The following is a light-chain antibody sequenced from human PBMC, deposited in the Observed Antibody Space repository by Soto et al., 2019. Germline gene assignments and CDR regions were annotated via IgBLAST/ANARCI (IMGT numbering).Light chain of an antibody. J-gene: IGKJ4*01. CDR2: GAS. CDR1: QSVSSN. V-gene: IGKV3-15*01. CDR3: QQYNNWPALT. Sequence: EIVMTQSPATLSVSPAERATRSCRASQSVSSNLAWYQQKPGQAPRLLIYGASTRATGIPARFSGSESGTEFTHTISRLQSEDFAVYYCQQYNNWPALTFGGGTKVEIK.